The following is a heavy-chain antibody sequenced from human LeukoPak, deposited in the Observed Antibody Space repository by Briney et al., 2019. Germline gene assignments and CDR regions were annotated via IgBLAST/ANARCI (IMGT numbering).Heavy chain of an antibody. J-gene: IGHJ4*02. CDR2: IDPRDSDI. Sequence: GESLKISCKASGYSFTSYWIGWVRQMPGKGLEWMGIIDPRDSDIRYTPSFQGQVTISADQSLRTAYLQWNSLKASDTAIYYCVRQTAMGRSGDYWGQGTLVTVSS. CDR3: VRQTAMGRSGDY. D-gene: IGHD2-21*02. CDR1: GYSFTSYW. V-gene: IGHV5-51*01.